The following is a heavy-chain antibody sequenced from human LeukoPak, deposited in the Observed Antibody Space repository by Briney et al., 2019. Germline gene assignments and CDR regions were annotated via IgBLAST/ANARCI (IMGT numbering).Heavy chain of an antibody. CDR2: ISWNSGTI. CDR3: ARGLEKGYSYGIDY. D-gene: IGHD5-18*01. V-gene: IGHV3-9*01. CDR1: GFTFDDYA. Sequence: QSGGSLRLSCAASGFTFDDYAMHWVRQAPGKGLEWVSGISWNSGTIGHADSVKGRFTISRDNAKDYLYLQMNSLRTDDTALYYCARGLEKGYSYGIDYWGQGTLVTVSS. J-gene: IGHJ4*02.